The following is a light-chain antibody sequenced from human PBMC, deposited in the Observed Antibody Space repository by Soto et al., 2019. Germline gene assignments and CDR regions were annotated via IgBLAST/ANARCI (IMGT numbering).Light chain of an antibody. Sequence: QSALTQPASVSGSPGQSITISCTGTSRDVGGYKYVSWYQQLPGKAPKLMIYEVSKRPSGVSNRFSGSKSGNTASLTISGLQAEDEADYYCSSYTSTSILGVFGGGTKLTVL. V-gene: IGLV2-14*01. CDR3: SSYTSTSILGV. CDR2: EVS. CDR1: SRDVGGYKY. J-gene: IGLJ3*02.